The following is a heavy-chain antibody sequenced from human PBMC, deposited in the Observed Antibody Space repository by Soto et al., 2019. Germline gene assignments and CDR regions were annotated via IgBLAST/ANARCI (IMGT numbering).Heavy chain of an antibody. D-gene: IGHD6-13*01. CDR3: ATSSSWSRVDY. Sequence: QVQLQESGPGLVKPSETLSLTCTVSGGSISSYYWRWIRQPPGKGLEWIGYIYYSGSTNYNPSLKSRVTISVDTSKNQFSLKLSSVTAADTAVYYCATSSSWSRVDYWGQGTLVTVSS. CDR1: GGSISSYY. J-gene: IGHJ4*02. CDR2: IYYSGST. V-gene: IGHV4-59*01.